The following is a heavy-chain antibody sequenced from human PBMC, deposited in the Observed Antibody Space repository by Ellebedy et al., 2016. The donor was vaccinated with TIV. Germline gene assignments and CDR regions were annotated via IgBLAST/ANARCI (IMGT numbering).Heavy chain of an antibody. D-gene: IGHD2-21*02. J-gene: IGHJ6*03. CDR2: IDHSGST. Sequence: SETLSLXCAVYGGSFSGYYWSWIRQPPGKGLEWIGEIDHSGSTNYNPSLKSRVTISVDTFKNQFSLKVSFVTAADTAVYYCARKRGLRYYYMDVWGKGTTVTVSS. CDR3: ARKRGLRYYYMDV. V-gene: IGHV4-34*01. CDR1: GGSFSGYY.